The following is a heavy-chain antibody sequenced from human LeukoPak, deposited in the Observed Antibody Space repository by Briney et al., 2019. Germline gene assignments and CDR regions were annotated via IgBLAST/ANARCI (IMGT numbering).Heavy chain of an antibody. CDR1: GYTFTSYG. J-gene: IGHJ4*02. V-gene: IGHV1-18*01. CDR2: ISPYSGNT. D-gene: IGHD3-22*01. Sequence: VKVSCKASGYTFTSYGISWVRQAPGQGLEWMGWISPYSGNTNYAQKLQGRVTMTTDTSTSTAYMELRSLRSDDTAVYYCARDFDDSSQGYYFDYWGQGTLVTVSS. CDR3: ARDFDDSSQGYYFDY.